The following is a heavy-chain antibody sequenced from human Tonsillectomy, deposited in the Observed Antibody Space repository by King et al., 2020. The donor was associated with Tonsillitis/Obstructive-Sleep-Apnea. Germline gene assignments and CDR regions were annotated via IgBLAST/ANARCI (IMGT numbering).Heavy chain of an antibody. D-gene: IGHD2-15*01. CDR2: IYWDDDK. Sequence: TLKESGPTLVKPTQTLTLTCTFSGFSLSTSGVGVGWIRQPPGKALEWLALIYWDDDKRYSPSLKRRLTITNDTPKNQVVLTMTNMDPVDTATYYCAHYCSGGSCYFDWFDPWGQGTLVTVSS. J-gene: IGHJ5*02. CDR3: AHYCSGGSCYFDWFDP. CDR1: GFSLSTSGVG. V-gene: IGHV2-5*02.